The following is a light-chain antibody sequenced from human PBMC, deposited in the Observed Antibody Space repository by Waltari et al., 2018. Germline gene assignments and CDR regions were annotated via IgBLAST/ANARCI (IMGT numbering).Light chain of an antibody. V-gene: IGLV2-11*01. J-gene: IGLJ2*01. CDR2: DVD. Sequence: QSALIQPRSVSGSPGQSVTISCTGSNTDVGSHDYVSWSQQHPGKAPNLLIFDVDKRPSGIPDRFSGAKSGNTASLTISGLQPDDEAEYYCCSHASNFVVVFGGGTKLTVL. CDR1: NTDVGSHDY. CDR3: CSHASNFVVV.